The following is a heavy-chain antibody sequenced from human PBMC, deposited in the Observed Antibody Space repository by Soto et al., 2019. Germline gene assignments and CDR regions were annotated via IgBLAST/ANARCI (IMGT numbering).Heavy chain of an antibody. J-gene: IGHJ4*02. Sequence: EVQLLESGGGLVQPGGSLRLSCAASGFTFSNFAMSWVRQAPGKGLEWVSSITSSSDRTYYAASVKGRFTISRDNSKNTVFLQINSLRAEETALYYCADGGFYDGFDYWGQGTLVTVSS. CDR2: ITSSSDRT. V-gene: IGHV3-23*01. CDR1: GFTFSNFA. D-gene: IGHD5-12*01. CDR3: ADGGFYDGFDY.